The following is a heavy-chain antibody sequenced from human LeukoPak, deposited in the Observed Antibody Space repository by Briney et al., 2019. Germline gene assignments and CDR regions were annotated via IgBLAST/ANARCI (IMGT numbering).Heavy chain of an antibody. CDR1: GASIDSYY. V-gene: IGHV4-59*01. D-gene: IGHD3-10*01. J-gene: IGHJ6*03. CDR3: ARHVRLAYGSGSYRYYYYMDV. CDR2: IYYSGTT. Sequence: SETLSLTCTISGASIDSYYWSWIRQPPGKGLEWIGYIYYSGTTNYNPSLKRRVTISVDTSKNQFSLKLSSVTAADTAVYYCARHVRLAYGSGSYRYYYYMDVWGKGTTVTISS.